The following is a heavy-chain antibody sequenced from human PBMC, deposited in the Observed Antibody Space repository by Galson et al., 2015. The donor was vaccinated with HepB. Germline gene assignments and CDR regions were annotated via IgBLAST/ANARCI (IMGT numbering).Heavy chain of an antibody. D-gene: IGHD2-15*01. CDR1: GFAFSLYG. Sequence: SLRLSCAASGFAFSLYGMHWVRQAPGKGLEWVAVIWYDGSNKYYGDSVKGRFTVSRDNSTNTLYLQMDSLRAEDTAVYFCAREAPRPQGRLYDLDVWGQGTTVTVSS. CDR2: IWYDGSNK. J-gene: IGHJ6*02. V-gene: IGHV3-33*01. CDR3: AREAPRPQGRLYDLDV.